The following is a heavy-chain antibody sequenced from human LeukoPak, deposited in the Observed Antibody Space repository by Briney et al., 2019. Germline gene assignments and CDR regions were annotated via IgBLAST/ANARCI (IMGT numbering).Heavy chain of an antibody. CDR3: AKDGGRIAARNFDY. Sequence: PGGSLRLSCAASGFTFSSYGMHWVRQAPGKGLEWVSAISGSGGSTYYADSVKGRFTISRDNSKNTLYPQMNSLRAEDTAVYYCAKDGGRIAARNFDYWGQGTLVTVSS. CDR1: GFTFSSYG. V-gene: IGHV3-23*01. CDR2: ISGSGGST. J-gene: IGHJ4*02. D-gene: IGHD6-6*01.